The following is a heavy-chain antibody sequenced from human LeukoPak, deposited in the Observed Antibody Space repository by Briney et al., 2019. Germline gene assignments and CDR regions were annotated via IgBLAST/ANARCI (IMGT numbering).Heavy chain of an antibody. Sequence: SETLSLTCAVYGGSFSGYYWSWIRQPPGKGLEWIREINHGGSTNYNPSLKSRVTISVDTSKNQFSLKLNSVTAADTAVYYCARRSRVRGYYMDVWGKGTTVTISS. J-gene: IGHJ6*03. V-gene: IGHV4-34*01. CDR1: GGSFSGYY. CDR2: INHGGST. D-gene: IGHD3-10*01. CDR3: ARRSRVRGYYMDV.